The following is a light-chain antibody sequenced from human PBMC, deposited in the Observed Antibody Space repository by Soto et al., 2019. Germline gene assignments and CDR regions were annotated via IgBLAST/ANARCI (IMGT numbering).Light chain of an antibody. J-gene: IGKJ1*01. Sequence: EIVMTQSPATLSVSPGEKVTLSCRPSQLVRGSQVAWYQQKPGEAPRLLIFGASIRATGIPARFSGDGSETEFTLTISSLQSDDFAVYYCQQYSDWPPWRFGQGTKVEIK. CDR2: GAS. V-gene: IGKV3-15*01. CDR1: QLVRGSQ. CDR3: QQYSDWPPWR.